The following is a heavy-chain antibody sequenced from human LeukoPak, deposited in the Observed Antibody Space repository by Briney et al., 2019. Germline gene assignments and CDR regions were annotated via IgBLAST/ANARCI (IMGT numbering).Heavy chain of an antibody. V-gene: IGHV3-30*18. CDR2: XXGSNK. D-gene: IGHD2-2*01. CDR3: AKDLAYCSSTSCQSNWFDP. Sequence: XXGSNKYYADSVKGRFTISRDSSKNTLYLQMNSLRAEDTAVYYCAKDLAYCSSTSCQSNWFDPWGQGTLVTVSS. J-gene: IGHJ5*02.